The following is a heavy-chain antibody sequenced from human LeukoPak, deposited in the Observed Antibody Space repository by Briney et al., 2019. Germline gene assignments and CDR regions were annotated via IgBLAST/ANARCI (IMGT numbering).Heavy chain of an antibody. CDR1: GFTFSTYA. V-gene: IGHV3-23*01. CDR3: AKAACTTSCYYDC. J-gene: IGHJ4*02. Sequence: GGSLRLSCAASGFTFSTYAMSWVRQAPGKGLEWVSTISGTDGSTYYADSVKGRFTISRDNSKNTLYLQMSSLRAEDTAVYYCAKAACTTSCYYDCWGQGTLVTVSS. D-gene: IGHD2-2*01. CDR2: ISGTDGST.